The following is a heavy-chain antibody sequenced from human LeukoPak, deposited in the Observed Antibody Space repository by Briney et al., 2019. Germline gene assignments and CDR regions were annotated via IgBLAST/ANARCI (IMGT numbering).Heavy chain of an antibody. D-gene: IGHD2-15*01. CDR3: ATYRGRGSPFDF. Sequence: GGSLRLSCAASGFTFSTSAMSWVRQPPGKGLEWVSGITGSSGSTKYADSVRGRFTISRDNSKNTVYLQVSSLRVEDTALYYCATYRGRGSPFDFWGQGTQVTVSS. V-gene: IGHV3-23*01. CDR2: ITGSSGST. CDR1: GFTFSTSA. J-gene: IGHJ4*02.